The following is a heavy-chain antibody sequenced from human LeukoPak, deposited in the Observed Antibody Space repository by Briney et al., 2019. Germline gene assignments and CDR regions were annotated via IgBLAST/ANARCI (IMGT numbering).Heavy chain of an antibody. CDR3: AKEDFGESRGGYFDY. V-gene: IGHV3-30*02. D-gene: IGHD3-10*01. J-gene: IGHJ4*02. CDR1: GFTFSNYG. Sequence: GGSLRLSCAASGFTFSNYGMHWVRQAPGKGLEWVAFIRYDGSNKYYADSVKGRFTISRDNSKNTLYLQMNSLRAEDTAVYYCAKEDFGESRGGYFDYWGQGTLVTVSS. CDR2: IRYDGSNK.